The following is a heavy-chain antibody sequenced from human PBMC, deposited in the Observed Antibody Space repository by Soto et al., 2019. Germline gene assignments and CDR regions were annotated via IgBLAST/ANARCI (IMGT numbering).Heavy chain of an antibody. J-gene: IGHJ2*01. CDR2: IKQDGSKK. V-gene: IGHV3-7*01. CDR3: AKRVWYFDL. CDR1: GFTFSNYW. Sequence: EVQLVESGGGLVQPGGSLRLSCAASGFTFSNYWMTWVRQAPGKGLAWVANIKQDGSKKYYVDSVKGRLTISRDNAKNSLYLKMNPLRAEDTAVYYCAKRVWYFDLWGRGTLVTVS.